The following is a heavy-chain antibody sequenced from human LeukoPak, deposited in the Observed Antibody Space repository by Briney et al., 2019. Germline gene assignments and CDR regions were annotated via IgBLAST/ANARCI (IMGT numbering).Heavy chain of an antibody. CDR3: ATVGGSTTGFDY. CDR2: FDPEDGET. D-gene: IGHD2-2*01. CDR1: GYTLTELS. Sequence: ASVKVSCKVSGYTLTELSMHWVRQAPGKGLEWMGGFDPEDGETIYAQKFQGRVTMTEDTSTDTAYMELSSLRSEDTAVYYCATVGGSTTGFDYWGQGTLVTVSS. J-gene: IGHJ4*02. V-gene: IGHV1-24*01.